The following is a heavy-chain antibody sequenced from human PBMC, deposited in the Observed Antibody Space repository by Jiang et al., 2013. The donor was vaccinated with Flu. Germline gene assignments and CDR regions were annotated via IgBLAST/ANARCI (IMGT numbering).Heavy chain of an antibody. D-gene: IGHD3-10*01. CDR2: INHSGST. CDR1: GGSFSGYY. J-gene: IGHJ4*02. V-gene: IGHV4-34*01. CDR3: ARGMAVYYYGSGSYSY. Sequence: LLKPSETLSLTCAVYGGSFSGYYWSWIRQSPGKGLEWIGEINHSGSTNYNPSLKSRVTISVDTSKNQFSLKLSSVTAADTAVYHCARGMAVYYYGSGSYSYWGQGTLVTVSS.